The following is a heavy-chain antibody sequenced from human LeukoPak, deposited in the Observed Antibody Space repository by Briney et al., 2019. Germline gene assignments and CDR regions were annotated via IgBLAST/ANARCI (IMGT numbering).Heavy chain of an antibody. CDR3: ARVPVGDFDY. V-gene: IGHV1-8*01. Sequence: ASVKVSCKASGYTFTSYDINWVPQATGQGLKWMGWINPKRGNTGDAQKFQCRVTMTRNTSICTSYMELSSLRSEDTAVYYCARVPVGDFDYWGQGTLVTVSS. CDR1: GYTFTSYD. J-gene: IGHJ4*02. CDR2: INPKRGNT. D-gene: IGHD2-21*01.